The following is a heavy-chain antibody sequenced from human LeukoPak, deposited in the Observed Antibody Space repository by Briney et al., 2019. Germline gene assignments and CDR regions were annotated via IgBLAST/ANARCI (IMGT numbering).Heavy chain of an antibody. D-gene: IGHD4-23*01. V-gene: IGHV3-53*01. CDR1: GFTVSSNY. CDR3: ARDNSVEDTAWWFDP. CDR2: IYSGGST. Sequence: GGSLRLSCAASGFTVSSNYMSWVRQAPGKGLEWVSVIYSGGSTYYADSVKGRFTISRDNPKNTLYLQMNSLRAEDTAVYYCARDNSVEDTAWWFDPWGQGTLVTVSS. J-gene: IGHJ5*02.